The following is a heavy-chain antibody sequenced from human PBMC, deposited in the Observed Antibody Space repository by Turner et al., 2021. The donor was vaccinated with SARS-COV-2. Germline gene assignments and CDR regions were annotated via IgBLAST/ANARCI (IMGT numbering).Heavy chain of an antibody. J-gene: IGHJ3*02. CDR3: ASATRGGTYYYSAFDI. D-gene: IGHD1-26*01. Sequence: RLSCAASGFTFSSYTMYWVRQAPGKGLEWVALISYAGNIKQYADSVKGRVTISRDNSKNTVYLQMNSLGAEDTAGYYCASATRGGTYYYSAFDIWGQGTMVTVSS. V-gene: IGHV3-30*04. CDR2: ISYAGNIK. CDR1: GFTFSSYT.